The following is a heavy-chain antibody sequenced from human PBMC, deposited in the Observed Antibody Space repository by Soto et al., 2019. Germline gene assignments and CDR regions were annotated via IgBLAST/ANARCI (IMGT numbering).Heavy chain of an antibody. D-gene: IGHD1-1*01. V-gene: IGHV1-69*01. CDR1: GDSFSKYT. CDR3: ARVRGLYNSGRSQLES. Sequence: QVQLVQSGAEVKKPGSSVRVSCKTSGDSFSKYTVNWVRQAPRQGLEWMGGFIPRFGTTNFAPTLQRRVTITADQSMNTVYMELSSLRSEDTALYYCARVRGLYNSGRSQLESWGHGTLFTVPA. J-gene: IGHJ5*01. CDR2: FIPRFGTT.